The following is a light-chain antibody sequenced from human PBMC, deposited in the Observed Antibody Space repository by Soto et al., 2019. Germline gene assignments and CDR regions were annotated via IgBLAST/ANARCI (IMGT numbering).Light chain of an antibody. Sequence: DIQMTRSPSSLSASVGDRVTITCRASQSISSYLNWYQQKPGKAPKLLIYAASSLQSGVPSRFSGSGSGTDFTLTISSLQPEDFATYYCQQSYSTPHFGGGTKVDIK. J-gene: IGKJ4*01. CDR3: QQSYSTPH. V-gene: IGKV1-39*01. CDR1: QSISSY. CDR2: AAS.